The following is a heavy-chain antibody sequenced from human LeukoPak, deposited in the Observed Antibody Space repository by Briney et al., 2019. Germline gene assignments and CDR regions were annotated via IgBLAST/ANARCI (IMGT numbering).Heavy chain of an antibody. CDR3: AKLPTYYYDSSGYYFSSYYFDH. CDR1: GFTFSSYA. V-gene: IGHV3-23*01. CDR2: ISGSGGST. D-gene: IGHD3-22*01. J-gene: IGHJ4*02. Sequence: GGSLRLSCAASGFTFSSYAMSWVRQAPGKGLEWVSAISGSGGSTYYADSVKGRFTISGDNSKNALYLQMNSLRAEDTAVYYCAKLPTYYYDSSGYYFSSYYFDHWGQGTLVTVSS.